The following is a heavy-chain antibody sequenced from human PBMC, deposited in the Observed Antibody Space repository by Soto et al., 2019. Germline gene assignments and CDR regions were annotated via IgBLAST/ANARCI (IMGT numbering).Heavy chain of an antibody. J-gene: IGHJ6*02. CDR1: GGTFSSYT. V-gene: IGHV1-69*02. CDR2: IIPILGIA. CDR3: ARSYSSSWYFGMDV. Sequence: QVQLVQSGAEVKKPGSSVKVSCKASGGTFSSYTISWVRQAPGQGLEWMGRIIPILGIANYAQKFQGRVTITADKSTSTAYMELSSLRSEDTAVYYCARSYSSSWYFGMDVWGQGTTVTVSS. D-gene: IGHD6-13*01.